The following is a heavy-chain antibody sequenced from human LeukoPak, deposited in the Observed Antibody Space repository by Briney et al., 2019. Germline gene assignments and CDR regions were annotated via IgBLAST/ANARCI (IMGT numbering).Heavy chain of an antibody. J-gene: IGHJ4*02. D-gene: IGHD3-10*01. CDR1: GFTFDDYA. CDR3: AKVLYRFRDSTPFDY. Sequence: GRSLRLSCAASGFTFDDYAMHWVRQAPGKGLEWVSGISWNSGSIGYADSVKGRFTISRDNAKNSLYLQMNSLRAEDTALYYCAKVLYRFRDSTPFDYWGQGTLVTVSS. V-gene: IGHV3-9*01. CDR2: ISWNSGSI.